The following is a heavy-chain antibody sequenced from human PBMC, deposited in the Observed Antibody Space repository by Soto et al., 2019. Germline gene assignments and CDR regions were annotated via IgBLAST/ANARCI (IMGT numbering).Heavy chain of an antibody. J-gene: IGHJ6*02. V-gene: IGHV3-30*18. CDR2: ISYDASHT. Sequence: SLRLSWSASGFTFNTCAMHWVRQAPGKGLEWVALISYDASHTDYADSVKGRFTISRDSSDNTLSLIMNSLRPEDTAVYYCAKLSGKYYPDPRVIHVSGQGMMVTDSS. CDR1: GFTFNTCA. D-gene: IGHD1-26*01. CDR3: AKLSGKYYPDPRVIHV.